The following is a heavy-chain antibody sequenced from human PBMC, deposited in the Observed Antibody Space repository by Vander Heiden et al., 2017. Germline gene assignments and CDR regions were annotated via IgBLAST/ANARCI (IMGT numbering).Heavy chain of an antibody. CDR3: AKDQGAWAYFDY. CDR2: ISYDGSNK. CDR1: GVPFSSYG. J-gene: IGHJ4*02. V-gene: IGHV3-30*18. Sequence: QVQLVESGGGVVQPGRSLRLSCAASGVPFSSYGMHWVRQAPGKGLEWVAVISYDGSNKYYADSVKGRFTISRDNSKNTLYLQMNSLRAEDTAVYYCAKDQGAWAYFDYWGQGTLVTVSS.